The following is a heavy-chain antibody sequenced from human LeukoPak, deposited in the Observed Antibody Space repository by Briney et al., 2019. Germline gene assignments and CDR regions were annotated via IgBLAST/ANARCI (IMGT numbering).Heavy chain of an antibody. D-gene: IGHD3-10*01. Sequence: PSETLSLTCAVYGGSFSGYYWSWIRQPPGKGLEWIGEINHSGSTNYNPSLKSRVTISVDTSKNQFSLKLSSVTAADTAVYYCARRAYYYGSSSWGQGTLVTVSS. CDR2: INHSGST. CDR1: GGSFSGYY. CDR3: ARRAYYYGSSS. V-gene: IGHV4-34*01. J-gene: IGHJ4*02.